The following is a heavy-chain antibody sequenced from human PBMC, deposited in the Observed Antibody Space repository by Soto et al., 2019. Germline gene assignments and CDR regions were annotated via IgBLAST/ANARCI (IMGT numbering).Heavy chain of an antibody. D-gene: IGHD6-13*01. CDR3: ASQQQLAAIFDY. Sequence: PSETLSLTCAVYGGSFSGYYWSWIRQPPGKGLEWIGEINHSGSTNYTPSLKSRVTISVDRSKNQFSLKLSSVTAADTAVYYCASQQQLAAIFDYWGQGTLVTVSS. CDR1: GGSFSGYY. CDR2: INHSGST. J-gene: IGHJ4*02. V-gene: IGHV4-34*01.